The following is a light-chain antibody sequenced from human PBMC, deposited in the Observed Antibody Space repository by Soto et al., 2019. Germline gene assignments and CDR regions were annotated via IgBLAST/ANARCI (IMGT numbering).Light chain of an antibody. J-gene: IGLJ1*01. CDR3: KSYAGSNTYV. CDR2: EVV. CDR1: SSDIGVYDF. Sequence: QSVLTQPASVSGSPGQSITISCTGTSSDIGVYDFVSWYQHHPGKAPRLIIYEVVQRPSGVPDRFSGSKSGNTASLTVSGLQAADEADYFCKSYAGSNTYVFGSGTKVNV. V-gene: IGLV2-8*01.